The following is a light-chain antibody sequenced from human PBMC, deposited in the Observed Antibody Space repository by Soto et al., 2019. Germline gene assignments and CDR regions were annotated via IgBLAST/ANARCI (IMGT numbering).Light chain of an antibody. CDR2: DAS. V-gene: IGKV3-20*01. J-gene: IGKJ2*01. CDR1: QSVSSSY. CDR3: HQYGNSPQT. Sequence: EIVWTECPGTLSLTPGERATLSCRASQSVSSSYLAWYQQKPGQAPRLLIYDASSRATGIPDRFSGSASGTDFTLTITRLEPEDSAVYYCHQYGNSPQTFGQGTKLEIK.